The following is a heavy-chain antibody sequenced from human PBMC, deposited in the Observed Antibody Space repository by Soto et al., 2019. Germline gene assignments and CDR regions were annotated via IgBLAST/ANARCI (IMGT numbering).Heavy chain of an antibody. CDR2: TYYRSKWYN. CDR1: GDSVSINSAA. Sequence: SQTLSLTCAISGDSVSINSAAWNWIRQSPSRGLEWLGRTYYRSKWYNDYAVSVKSRITINPDTSKNQFSLQLNSVTPEDTAVYYCARKMVTMVRGVREYYFDYWGQGTLVTVSS. J-gene: IGHJ4*02. D-gene: IGHD3-10*01. V-gene: IGHV6-1*01. CDR3: ARKMVTMVRGVREYYFDY.